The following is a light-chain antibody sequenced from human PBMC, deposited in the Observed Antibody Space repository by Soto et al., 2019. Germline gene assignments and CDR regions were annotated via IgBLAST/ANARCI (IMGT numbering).Light chain of an antibody. V-gene: IGLV1-44*01. CDR3: AAWDDSLNGYV. CDR1: SSNIGSNT. CDR2: ANN. Sequence: QSVLTQPPSASRTPGQRVTISCSGSSSNIGSNTVNWYQQLPGTAPKLLIHANNQRPSGVPDRFSGSKSGTSASLAISWLQSEEADYYCAAWDDSLNGYVFGTGTKLTVL. J-gene: IGLJ1*01.